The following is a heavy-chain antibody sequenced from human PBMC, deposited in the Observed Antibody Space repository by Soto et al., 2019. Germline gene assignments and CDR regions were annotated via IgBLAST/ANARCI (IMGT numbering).Heavy chain of an antibody. CDR3: AKDQKD. CDR1: RFTFSNYA. CDR2: ISGSGITT. J-gene: IGHJ4*02. Sequence: EVQLLESGGGLVQPGGSLRLSCAASRFTFSNYAMSWVRQAPGKGLEWVSAISGSGITTYYADSVKGRFTISRDNTQSTLYLQMNSRRAEDTAVYYCAKDQKDWGQGTLVTVSS. V-gene: IGHV3-23*01.